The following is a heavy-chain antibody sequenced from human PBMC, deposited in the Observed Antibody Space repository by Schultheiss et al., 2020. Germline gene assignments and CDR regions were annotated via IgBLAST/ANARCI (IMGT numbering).Heavy chain of an antibody. CDR3: ARDAHDFWSGYQSSYGMDV. CDR1: GGSVSSGSYY. D-gene: IGHD3-3*01. CDR2: IYYSGST. Sequence: SETLSLTCTVSGGSVSSGSYYWSWIRQPPGKGLEWIGYIYYSGSTNYNPSLKSRVTISVDTSKNQFSLKLSSVTAADTAVYYCARDAHDFWSGYQSSYGMDVWGQGTTVNVSS. V-gene: IGHV4-61*01. J-gene: IGHJ6*02.